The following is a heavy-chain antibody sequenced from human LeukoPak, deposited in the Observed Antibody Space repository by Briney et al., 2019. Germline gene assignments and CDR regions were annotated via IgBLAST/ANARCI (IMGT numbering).Heavy chain of an antibody. V-gene: IGHV3-23*01. CDR3: AKLAGEVDY. D-gene: IGHD3-16*01. J-gene: IGHJ4*02. CDR2: ISSGGGTT. Sequence: GGSLRLSCAASGFTFSSWTMSWVRQAPGKGLEWVSAISSGGGTTWFADSVKGRFTISRDNSKNTLYLQMNCLRAEDTAVYFCAKLAGEVDYWGQGTLVTVSS. CDR1: GFTFSSWT.